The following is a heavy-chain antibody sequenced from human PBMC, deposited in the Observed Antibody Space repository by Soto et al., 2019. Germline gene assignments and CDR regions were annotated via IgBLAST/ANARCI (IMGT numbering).Heavy chain of an antibody. Sequence: QVQLVQSGAEVKKPGSSVKVSCKASGGNFNNYAISWVRQAPAQGLQWMGGIIPIIDTTHYAQKLQGRVTISADRGRTTVYMELTGLTSDDSATYFCSREPPYREAFSLWGQGTVVTVSS. CDR3: SREPPYREAFSL. CDR2: IIPIIDTT. CDR1: GGNFNNYA. V-gene: IGHV1-69*06. J-gene: IGHJ3*01. D-gene: IGHD3-16*02.